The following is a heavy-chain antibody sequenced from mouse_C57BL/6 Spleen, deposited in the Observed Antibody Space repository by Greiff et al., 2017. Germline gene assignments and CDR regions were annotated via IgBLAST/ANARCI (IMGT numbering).Heavy chain of an antibody. V-gene: IGHV1-76*01. CDR1: GYTFTDYY. CDR2: IYPGSGNT. CDR3: AREATVVATRYCDV. Sequence: QVQLQQSGAELVRPGASVKLSCKASGYTFTDYYINWVKQRPGQGLEWIARIYPGSGNTYYNEKFKGKATLTAEKSSSTAYMQLSSLTSEDSAVYFCAREATVVATRYCDVWGTGTTVTVSS. J-gene: IGHJ1*03. D-gene: IGHD1-1*01.